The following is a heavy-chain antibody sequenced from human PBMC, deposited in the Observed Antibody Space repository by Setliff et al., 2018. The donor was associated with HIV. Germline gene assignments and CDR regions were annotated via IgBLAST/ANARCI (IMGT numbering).Heavy chain of an antibody. Sequence: SETLSLTCTVSGGSISSHYWSWVRQPPGKGLEWIGYIYYSGSTNYNPSLKSRVTISIDTSKNQFSLNLSSVTAADTAVYYCARTYYYDKSGEGYMDVWGKGTTVTVTS. CDR3: ARTYYYDKSGEGYMDV. D-gene: IGHD3-22*01. CDR2: IYYSGST. CDR1: GGSISSHY. V-gene: IGHV4-59*11. J-gene: IGHJ6*03.